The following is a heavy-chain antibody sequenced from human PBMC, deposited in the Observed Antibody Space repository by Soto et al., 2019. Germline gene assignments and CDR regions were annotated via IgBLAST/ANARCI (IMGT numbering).Heavy chain of an antibody. CDR1: GFTFSNYA. CDR3: AKQGGPSYTYDMDV. V-gene: IGHV3-23*01. CDR2: IRGSGAGT. D-gene: IGHD1-26*01. Sequence: EVQLLESGGGLVQPGGSLRLSCAASGFTFSNYAMTWVRQAPGTGLEWDSVIRGSGAGTYYADSVQGRFAISRDNSKNTLYIQMNSLGDADTAIYYCAKQGGPSYTYDMDVWGKGTPGTVS. J-gene: IGHJ6*03.